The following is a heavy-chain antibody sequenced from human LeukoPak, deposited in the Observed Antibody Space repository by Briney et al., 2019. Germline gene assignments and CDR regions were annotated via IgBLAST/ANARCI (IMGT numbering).Heavy chain of an antibody. CDR1: GFSISSFY. J-gene: IGHJ5*02. CDR3: GRESFGGHCSRTGCYQYTWVDP. CDR2: IHNSGST. V-gene: IGHV4-59*01. Sequence: SETLSLTCTVSGFSISSFYWTWIRQPPGKGLEWIGNIHNSGSTNYNPSLKSRVTISVDTAKNQFSLRLNSVTAADTAVYYCGRESFGGHCSRTGCYQYTWVDPWGQGSLVTVSS. D-gene: IGHD2-2*01.